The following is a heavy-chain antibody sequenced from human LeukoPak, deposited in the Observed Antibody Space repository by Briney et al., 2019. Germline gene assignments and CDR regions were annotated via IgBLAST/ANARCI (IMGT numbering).Heavy chain of an antibody. D-gene: IGHD3-3*01. V-gene: IGHV3-30*02. CDR2: IRSDGSNK. CDR3: VSRFVDY. J-gene: IGHJ4*02. CDR1: GFTFSGYG. Sequence: GGSLRLSCAASGFTFSGYGMHWVRQAPGKGLEWVAFIRSDGSNKYYADSVKGRFTISRDNFKNTLYLQMNSLRAEDTAVYYCVSRFVDYWGQGTLVTVSS.